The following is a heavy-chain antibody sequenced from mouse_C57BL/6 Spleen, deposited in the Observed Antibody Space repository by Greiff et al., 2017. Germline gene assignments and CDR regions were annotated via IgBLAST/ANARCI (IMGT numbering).Heavy chain of an antibody. CDR3: ARENYGSRNFFAY. J-gene: IGHJ3*01. CDR1: GFTFSSYA. CDR2: ISDGGSYT. Sequence: EVQRVESGGGLVKPGGSLKLSCAASGFTFSSYAMSWVRQTPEKRLEWVATISDGGSYTYYPDNVKGRFTISRDNAKNNLYLQMSHLKSEDTAMYYCARENYGSRNFFAYWGQGTLVTVSA. D-gene: IGHD1-1*01. V-gene: IGHV5-4*01.